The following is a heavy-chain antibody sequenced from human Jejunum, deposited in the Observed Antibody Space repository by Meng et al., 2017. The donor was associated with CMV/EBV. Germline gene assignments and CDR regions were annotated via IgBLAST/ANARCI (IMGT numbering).Heavy chain of an antibody. J-gene: IGHJ1*01. V-gene: IGHV4-39*07. Sequence: QRMLPGPGPGLVKPSETLSLTCTVSGGSISSRSYYWGWIRQPPGKGLEWIGSIYYSGSTYYNPSLKSRVTISVDTSKNQFFLKLSSVTAADTAVYHCLRGSGGSVWGQGTLVTVSS. CDR2: IYYSGST. CDR1: GGSISSRSYY. D-gene: IGHD3-10*01. CDR3: LRGSGGSV.